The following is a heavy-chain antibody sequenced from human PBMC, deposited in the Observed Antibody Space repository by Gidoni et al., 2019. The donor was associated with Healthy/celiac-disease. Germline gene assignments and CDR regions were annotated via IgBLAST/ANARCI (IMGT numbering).Heavy chain of an antibody. D-gene: IGHD3-16*02. V-gene: IGHV3-30*04. CDR3: ARPDEVYDYVWGSYRSTFDY. J-gene: IGHJ4*02. CDR1: GFPFSSYA. CDR2: ISYDGSNK. Sequence: QVQLVESGGGVVQPGRSLRLPCPASGFPFSSYAMHWVRQAPGKGLEWVAVISYDGSNKYYADSVKGRFTISRDNSKNTLYLQMNSLRAEDTAVYYCARPDEVYDYVWGSYRSTFDYWGQGTLVTVSS.